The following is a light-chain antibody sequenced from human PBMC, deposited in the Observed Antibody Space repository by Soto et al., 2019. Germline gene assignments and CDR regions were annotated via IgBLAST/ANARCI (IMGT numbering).Light chain of an antibody. CDR2: RAS. J-gene: IGKJ3*01. CDR1: QSINSN. Sequence: IVMTQSPATLSVSPGERATLSCRASQSINSNLAWYQQKPGQAPRLLMFRASIRATGFPARFSGSGSGTEFNITISSLQSEDSAIYYCQQYYSPPFTFGPGTKVDI. CDR3: QQYYSPPFT. V-gene: IGKV3-15*01.